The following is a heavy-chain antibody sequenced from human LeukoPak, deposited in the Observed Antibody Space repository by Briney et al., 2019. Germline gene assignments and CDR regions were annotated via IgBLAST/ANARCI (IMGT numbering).Heavy chain of an antibody. V-gene: IGHV3-53*01. D-gene: IGHD6-19*01. J-gene: IGHJ6*02. CDR1: GSTVSSNY. CDR3: ARDQWYSSGWYAYYYGMDV. CDR2: IYSGGST. Sequence: GGSLRLSCATSGSTVSSNYMSWVRQAPGKGLEWVSVIYSGGSTYYADSVRGRFTISRDNSKNTLYLQMNSLRAEDTAVYYCARDQWYSSGWYAYYYGMDVWGQGTTVTVYS.